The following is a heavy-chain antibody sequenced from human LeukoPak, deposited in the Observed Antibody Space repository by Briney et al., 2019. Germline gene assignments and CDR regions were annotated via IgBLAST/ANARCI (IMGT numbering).Heavy chain of an antibody. CDR2: FNPRGGST. J-gene: IGHJ4*02. CDR3: AKCSGGSCYSDYFDY. CDR1: GYIFSRYN. V-gene: IGHV1-46*01. D-gene: IGHD2-15*01. Sequence: ASVKVSCKPSGYIFSRYNIHWVRQAPGQGLEWMGTFNPRGGSTSYAQNFQGRVTLTGDTSTSTVYMEVSSLRSEDTAVYYCAKCSGGSCYSDYFDYWGQGTLVTVSS.